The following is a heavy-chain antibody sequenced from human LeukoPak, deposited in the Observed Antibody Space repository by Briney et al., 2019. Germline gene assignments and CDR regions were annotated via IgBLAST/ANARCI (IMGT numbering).Heavy chain of an antibody. Sequence: ASVKVSCKASGYTFTDYYMHWVRQAPGQGLEWMGWINPNSGGTNYAQNFQSRVTMTRDTSISTAYMELSRLRSDDTAVYYCARVYGGNDFDYWGQGTLVTVSS. D-gene: IGHD4-23*01. CDR2: INPNSGGT. V-gene: IGHV1-2*02. CDR1: GYTFTDYY. J-gene: IGHJ4*02. CDR3: ARVYGGNDFDY.